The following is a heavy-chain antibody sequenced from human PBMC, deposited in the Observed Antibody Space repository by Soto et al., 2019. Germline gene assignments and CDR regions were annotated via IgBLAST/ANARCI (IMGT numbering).Heavy chain of an antibody. D-gene: IGHD6-19*01. CDR2: IYYSGST. J-gene: IGHJ4*02. Sequence: SETLSLTCTVSGGSISSGDYYWSWIRQPPGKGLEWIGYIYYSGSTYYNPSLKIRVTISVDTSKNQFSLKLSSVTAADTAVYYCASGIAVAGTSGFFDCWGQGTLVTVSS. CDR3: ASGIAVAGTSGFFDC. V-gene: IGHV4-30-4*01. CDR1: GGSISSGDYY.